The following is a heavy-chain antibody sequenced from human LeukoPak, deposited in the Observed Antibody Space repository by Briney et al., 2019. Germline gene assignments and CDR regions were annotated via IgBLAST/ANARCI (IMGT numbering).Heavy chain of an antibody. CDR1: GGSISSGGYY. Sequence: ASQTLSLTCTVSGGSISSGGYYWSWIRQHPGKSLEWIGYIYYSGSTYYNPSLKSRVTISVDTSKNQFSLKLSSVTAADTAVYYCARAPEARLSSYFDYWGQGTLVTVSS. J-gene: IGHJ4*02. D-gene: IGHD1-14*01. CDR3: ARAPEARLSSYFDY. CDR2: IYYSGST. V-gene: IGHV4-31*03.